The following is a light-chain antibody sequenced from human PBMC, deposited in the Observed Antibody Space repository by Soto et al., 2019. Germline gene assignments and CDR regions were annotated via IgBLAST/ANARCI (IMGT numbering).Light chain of an antibody. Sequence: QSALTQPASVSGSPGQSITISCSGTPSDIGAYNYVSWYQHLPGKAPEVIIYDVTNRPSGVSSRFSGSKSGTTASLTISGLQAEDEANYYCRSYTITSTLMIFGGGTKLTVL. CDR3: RSYTITSTLMI. V-gene: IGLV2-14*03. CDR1: PSDIGAYNY. CDR2: DVT. J-gene: IGLJ2*01.